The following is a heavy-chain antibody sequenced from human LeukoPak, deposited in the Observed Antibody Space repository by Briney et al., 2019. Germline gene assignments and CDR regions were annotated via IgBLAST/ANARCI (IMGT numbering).Heavy chain of an antibody. J-gene: IGHJ5*02. V-gene: IGHV4-39*07. CDR2: ICYSGST. CDR1: GGSISSSSYH. D-gene: IGHD6-13*01. CDR3: ARESSWYGHNWFDP. Sequence: PSETLSLTCTVSGGSISSSSYHWGWIRQPPGKGLEWIGSICYSGSTYYNPSLKSRVTTSVDTSKNQFSLKLSSVTAADTAVYYCARESSWYGHNWFDPWGQGTLVTVSS.